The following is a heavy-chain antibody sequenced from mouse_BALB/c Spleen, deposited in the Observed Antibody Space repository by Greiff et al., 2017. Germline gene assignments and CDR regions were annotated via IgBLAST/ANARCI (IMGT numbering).Heavy chain of an antibody. CDR3: TRRGYWYFDV. V-gene: IGHV1-15*01. CDR1: GYTFTDYE. J-gene: IGHJ1*01. Sequence: QVQLQQSGAELVRPGASVTLSCKASGYTFTDYEMHWVKQTPVHGLEWIGAIDPETGGTAYNQKFKGKATLTADKSSSTAYMELRSLTSEDSAVYYCTRRGYWYFDVWGAGTTVTVSS. CDR2: IDPETGGT.